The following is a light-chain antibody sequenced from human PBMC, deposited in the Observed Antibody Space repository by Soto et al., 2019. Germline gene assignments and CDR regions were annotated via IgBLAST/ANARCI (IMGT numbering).Light chain of an antibody. CDR2: AAS. Sequence: DIQMTQSPSSLSASAGDRVTITCRASQSISSYLNWYQQKPGKAPKLLIYAASSLQSGVPSRFSGSGSGTDFTLTISSLQPEHFATYYCQQSYSSPWTFGQGTKVEIK. CDR3: QQSYSSPWT. V-gene: IGKV1-39*01. J-gene: IGKJ1*01. CDR1: QSISSY.